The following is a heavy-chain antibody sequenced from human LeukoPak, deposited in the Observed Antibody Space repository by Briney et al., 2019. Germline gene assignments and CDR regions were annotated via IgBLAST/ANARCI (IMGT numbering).Heavy chain of an antibody. D-gene: IGHD3-16*01. V-gene: IGHV3-30*18. CDR3: AKDQRFGKFDY. CDR1: GFTFSSYG. J-gene: IGHJ4*02. CDR2: ISYDGSNK. Sequence: GGSLRLSCAASGFTFSSYGMHWVRQAPGKGLEWVAVISYDGSNKYYADSVKGRFTISRDNSKNTLYLQMNSLRVEDTAVYYCAKDQRFGKFDYWGQGTLVTVSS.